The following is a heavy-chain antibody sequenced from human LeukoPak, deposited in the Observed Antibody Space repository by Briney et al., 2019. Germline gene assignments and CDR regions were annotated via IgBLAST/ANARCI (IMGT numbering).Heavy chain of an antibody. Sequence: TGGSLRLSCAASGFTFDDYAMHWVRQAPGKGLEWVSGISWNSGSIGYADSVKGRFTISRDNAKNSLYLQMNSLRAEDTALYYCARGPLDPWGQGTLVTVSS. V-gene: IGHV3-9*01. CDR3: ARGPLDP. CDR1: GFTFDDYA. CDR2: ISWNSGSI. J-gene: IGHJ5*02.